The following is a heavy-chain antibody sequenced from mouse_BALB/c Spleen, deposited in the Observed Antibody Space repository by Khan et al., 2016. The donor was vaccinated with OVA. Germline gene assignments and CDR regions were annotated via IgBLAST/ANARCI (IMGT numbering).Heavy chain of an antibody. CDR1: GFNIKDTY. D-gene: IGHD2-10*01. V-gene: IGHV14-3*02. CDR3: IRGAYSGLFAY. CDR2: IDPANGDV. Sequence: VQLKESGADFVKPGASVQLSCTASGFNIKDTYMHWISQRPQQGLVWIGRIDPANGDVRYDPKFQDKATIAADASSNTAYLQLSSLTSDDTAVYYCIRGAYSGLFAYWGQGTLVTVSA. J-gene: IGHJ3*01.